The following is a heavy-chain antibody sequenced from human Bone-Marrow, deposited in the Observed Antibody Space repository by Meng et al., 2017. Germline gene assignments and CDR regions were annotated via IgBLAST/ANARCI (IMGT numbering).Heavy chain of an antibody. Sequence: QGQLQQWGAGLLKPSGTLSLTCAVYGGSFSGYYWSWIRQPPGKGLEWIGEINHSGSTNYNPSLKSRVTISVDTSKNQFSLKLSSVTAADTAVYYCARRLIAAAGKDYWGQGTLVTVSS. CDR1: GGSFSGYY. CDR2: INHSGST. J-gene: IGHJ4*02. V-gene: IGHV4-34*01. CDR3: ARRLIAAAGKDY. D-gene: IGHD6-13*01.